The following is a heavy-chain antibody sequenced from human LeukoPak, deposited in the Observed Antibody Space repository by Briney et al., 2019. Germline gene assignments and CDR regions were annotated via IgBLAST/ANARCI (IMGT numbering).Heavy chain of an antibody. CDR3: ATRFGELPNYYYYMDV. CDR2: MNPNSGNT. J-gene: IGHJ6*03. V-gene: IGHV1-8*01. D-gene: IGHD3-10*01. Sequence: ASVKVSCKASGYTFTSYDINWVRQATGQGLEWMGWMNPNSGNTGYAQKFQGRVTMTRNTSISTAYMELRSLRSDDTAVYYCATRFGELPNYYYYMDVWGKGTTVTVSS. CDR1: GYTFTSYD.